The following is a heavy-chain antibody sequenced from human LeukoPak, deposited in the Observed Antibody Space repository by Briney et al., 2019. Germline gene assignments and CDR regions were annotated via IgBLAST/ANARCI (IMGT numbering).Heavy chain of an antibody. CDR3: ARGTYYDGRPYGMDV. J-gene: IGHJ6*02. CDR1: GYTFTSYG. D-gene: IGHD3-16*01. V-gene: IGHV1-3*01. Sequence: GASVKVSCKASGYTFTSYGMQWVRQAPGQGLEWMGWINAGNGNTKYSQKFQDRVTITRDTSARTAYTEVNSLRSEDTAVYYCARGTYYDGRPYGMDVWGQGTTVIVSS. CDR2: INAGNGNT.